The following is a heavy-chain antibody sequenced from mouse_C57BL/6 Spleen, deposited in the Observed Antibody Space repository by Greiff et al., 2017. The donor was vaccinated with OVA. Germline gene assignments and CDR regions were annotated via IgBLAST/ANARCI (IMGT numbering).Heavy chain of an antibody. CDR3: AGGAAQANYAMDY. Sequence: QVQLKQPGAELVMPGASVKLSCKASGYTFPSYWMHWVKQRPGQGLEWIGEIDPSDSYTNYNQKFKGKSTLTVDKSSSTAYMQLSSLTSEDSAVYYCAGGAAQANYAMDYWGQGTSVTVSS. D-gene: IGHD3-2*02. J-gene: IGHJ4*01. CDR2: IDPSDSYT. CDR1: GYTFPSYW. V-gene: IGHV1-69*01.